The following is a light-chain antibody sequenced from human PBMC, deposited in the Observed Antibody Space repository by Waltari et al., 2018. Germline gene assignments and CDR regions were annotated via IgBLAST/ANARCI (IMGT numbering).Light chain of an antibody. CDR1: PPNIESNT. CDR3: AGWDDSLNGPV. CDR2: GDN. V-gene: IGLV1-44*01. Sequence: QSVLTHPPSASGTPGHRVPIHCSGIPPNIESNTGNWYRQLPGTAPKLLSYGDNQRPSGVPDRFSGSKSGTSASLAISGLQSADEADYYCAGWDDSLNGPVFGGGTKLTVL. J-gene: IGLJ3*02.